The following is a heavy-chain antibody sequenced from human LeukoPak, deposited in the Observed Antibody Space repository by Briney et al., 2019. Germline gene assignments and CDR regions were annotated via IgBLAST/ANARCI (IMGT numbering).Heavy chain of an antibody. J-gene: IGHJ4*02. Sequence: GGSLRLSCAASGFTVSSNYMSWVRQAPGKGLEWVSVIYSGGSTYYADSVKGRFTISRDNSKNTLYLQMNSLRAEDTAVYYCAKQRPIVVVPAASIDYWGQGTLVTVSS. CDR3: AKQRPIVVVPAASIDY. CDR2: IYSGGST. V-gene: IGHV3-53*01. D-gene: IGHD2-2*01. CDR1: GFTVSSNY.